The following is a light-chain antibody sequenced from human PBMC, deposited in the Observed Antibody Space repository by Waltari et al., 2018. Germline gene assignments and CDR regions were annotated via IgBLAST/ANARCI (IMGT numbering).Light chain of an antibody. J-gene: IGLJ3*02. V-gene: IGLV6-57*03. CDR2: ADD. Sequence: NFVLTQPQSVSESPGKTVTISCTRSSGSFAGNYVQWYQLRPGSAPTTVIYADDQRPSGLPDRFSCSIDRSANSASLTISGLKTEDEADYYCQSYDYSTWIFGGGTKLTVL. CDR3: QSYDYSTWI. CDR1: SGSFAGNY.